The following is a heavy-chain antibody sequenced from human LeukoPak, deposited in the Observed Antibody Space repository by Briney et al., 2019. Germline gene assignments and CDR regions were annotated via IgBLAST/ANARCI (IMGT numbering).Heavy chain of an antibody. J-gene: IGHJ4*02. CDR3: ARARDIVATIYDY. CDR1: GYTFTGYY. D-gene: IGHD5-12*01. Sequence: ASVKVSCKASGYTFTGYYMHWVRQAPGQGLEWMGWINPNGGGTNYAQKFQGWVTMTRDTSISTAYMELSRLRSDDTAVYYCARARDIVATIYDYWGQGTLVTVSS. CDR2: INPNGGGT. V-gene: IGHV1-2*04.